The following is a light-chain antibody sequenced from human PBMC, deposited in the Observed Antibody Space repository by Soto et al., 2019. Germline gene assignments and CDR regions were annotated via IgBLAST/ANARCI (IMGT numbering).Light chain of an antibody. CDR1: QRISSY. CDR2: AAS. V-gene: IGKV1-39*02. J-gene: IGKJ1*01. CDR3: QQYNNWPQT. Sequence: DIQMTQSPSYLSASVGDRVTITCRASQRISSYLNWYQQKPGKAPELLISAASSLRSGVPSRFSGSGSGTEFTLTISSLQSEDFAAYYCQQYNNWPQTFGQGTKV.